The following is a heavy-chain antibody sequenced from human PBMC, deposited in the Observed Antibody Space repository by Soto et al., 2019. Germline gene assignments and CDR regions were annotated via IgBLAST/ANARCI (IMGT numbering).Heavy chain of an antibody. CDR2: IYYSGST. D-gene: IGHD2-8*01. CDR1: GGSISSYY. J-gene: IGHJ6*02. CDR3: ARDIMGTNYYYYGMDV. Sequence: SETLSLTCTVPGGSISSYYWSWILQPPGKGLEWIGYIYYSGSTNYNPSLKSRVTISVDTSKNQFSLKLSSVTAADTAVYYCARDIMGTNYYYYGMDVWGQGTTVTVS. V-gene: IGHV4-59*01.